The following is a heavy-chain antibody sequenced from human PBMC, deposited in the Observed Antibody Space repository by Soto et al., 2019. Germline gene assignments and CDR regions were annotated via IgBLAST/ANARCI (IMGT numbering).Heavy chain of an antibody. D-gene: IGHD2-2*01. V-gene: IGHV3-7*03. Sequence: SLRLSWVDGGFTHRDYWLIFVRRDPGKGLEWVANIKDDGNEKYSVDSVRGRFTISRDNAKNSKNLQMNSLRVEETAIYYCVRERIRWVICSGTSCRDYWGEGTRVTACS. J-gene: IGHJ4*02. CDR3: VRERIRWVICSGTSCRDY. CDR2: IKDDGNEK. CDR1: GFTHRDYW.